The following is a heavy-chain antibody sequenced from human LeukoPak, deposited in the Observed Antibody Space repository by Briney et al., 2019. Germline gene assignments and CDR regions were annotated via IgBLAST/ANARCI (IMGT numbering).Heavy chain of an antibody. Sequence: GGSLRLSCAASGFTFSSYAMSWVRQAPGKGLEWVSAISGSGGSTYYADSVKGRFTISRDNSENTLYLQMNSLRAEDTAVCYCANYRPPYGGNSGDYWGQGTLVTVSS. V-gene: IGHV3-23*01. J-gene: IGHJ4*02. D-gene: IGHD4-23*01. CDR2: ISGSGGST. CDR1: GFTFSSYA. CDR3: ANYRPPYGGNSGDY.